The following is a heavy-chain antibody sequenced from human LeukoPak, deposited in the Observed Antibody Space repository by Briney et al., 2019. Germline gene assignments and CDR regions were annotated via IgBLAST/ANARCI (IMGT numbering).Heavy chain of an antibody. CDR2: ISSSSSYI. CDR1: GFTISSYS. J-gene: IGHJ4*02. CDR3: AKDLIGPGPRSGFDY. Sequence: GGSLRLSCAASGFTISSYSMNWVRQAPGKGLEWVSSISSSSSYIYYADSVKGRFTISGDNSKNTLYLQMNSLRAEDTAVYYCAKDLIGPGPRSGFDYWGQGTLVTVSS. D-gene: IGHD3-9*01. V-gene: IGHV3-21*04.